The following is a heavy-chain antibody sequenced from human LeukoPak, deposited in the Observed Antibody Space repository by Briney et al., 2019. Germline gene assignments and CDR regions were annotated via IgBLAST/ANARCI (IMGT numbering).Heavy chain of an antibody. CDR1: GGSFSSYY. D-gene: IGHD3-22*01. V-gene: IGHV4-34*01. CDR3: ARGLRDSNDF. CDR2: INHSGST. Sequence: SETLSLTCTVYGGSFSSYYWSWIRQPPGKGLEWIGEINHSGSTNYNPSLKSRVTISVDTSKNQFSLKLSPVTAAATAVYYCARGLRDSNDFWGQGTMVTVSS. J-gene: IGHJ4*02.